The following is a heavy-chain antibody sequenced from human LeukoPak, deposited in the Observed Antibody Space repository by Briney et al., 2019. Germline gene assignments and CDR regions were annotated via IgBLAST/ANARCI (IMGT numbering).Heavy chain of an antibody. J-gene: IGHJ4*02. D-gene: IGHD4-23*01. CDR1: GASISNFY. CDR2: VHHSGRT. Sequence: PSETLSLTCTVSGASISNFYWNWIRQPPGKGLEWIGYVHHSGRTNYNPSLKSRVTISADTSKNHFSLKLISVTAADAAIYYCAREDASGGTHLDYWGQGTLVTVSS. CDR3: AREDASGGTHLDY. V-gene: IGHV4-59*01.